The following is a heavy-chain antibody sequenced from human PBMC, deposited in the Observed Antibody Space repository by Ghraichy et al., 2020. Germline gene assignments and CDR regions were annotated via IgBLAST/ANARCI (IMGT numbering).Heavy chain of an antibody. V-gene: IGHV4-39*01. D-gene: IGHD1-26*01. CDR3: ARQWGSYTELDYFDY. J-gene: IGHJ4*02. CDR1: GGSISSSSYY. CDR2: IYYSGST. Sequence: SETLSLTCTVSGGSISSSSYYWGWIRQPPGKGLEWIGSIYYSGSTYYNPSLKSRVTISVDTSKNQFSLKLSSVTAADTAVYYCARQWGSYTELDYFDYWGQGTLVTVSS.